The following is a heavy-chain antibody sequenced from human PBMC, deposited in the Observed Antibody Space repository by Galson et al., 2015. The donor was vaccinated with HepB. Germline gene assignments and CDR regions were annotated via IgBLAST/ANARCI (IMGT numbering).Heavy chain of an antibody. D-gene: IGHD2-15*01. CDR2: INSDGSRT. CDR3: ARGLSGRYGMDV. CDR1: GFTFSSYW. Sequence: SLRLSCAVSGFTFSSYWMHWVRQAPGKGLVWVSRINSDGSRTYYADSVKGRFTISRGNAKSTVFLQMNILRDEDTAVYYCARGLSGRYGMDVWGQGTTVTVSS. J-gene: IGHJ6*02. V-gene: IGHV3-74*01.